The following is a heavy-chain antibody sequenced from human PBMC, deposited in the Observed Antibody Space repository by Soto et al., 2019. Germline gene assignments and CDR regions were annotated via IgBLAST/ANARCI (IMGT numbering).Heavy chain of an antibody. CDR2: ITGSGYST. V-gene: IGHV3-23*01. CDR1: GFTFSSYA. Sequence: GGSLRLSCAASGFTFSSYAMTWVRQAPGRGLEWVSTITGSGYSTYYADSVKGRFTISRDNSKNTLYLQMNSLRAEDTAVYYCAKDDYGDYVDFHHWGQGTLVTVS. J-gene: IGHJ1*01. D-gene: IGHD4-17*01. CDR3: AKDDYGDYVDFHH.